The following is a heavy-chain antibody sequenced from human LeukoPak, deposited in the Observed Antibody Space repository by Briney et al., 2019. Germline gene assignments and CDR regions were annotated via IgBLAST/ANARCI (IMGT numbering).Heavy chain of an antibody. CDR1: GGSISSYY. Sequence: SETLSLTCTVSGGSISSYYWSWIRQPPGKGLEWIGYIYYSGSTNYNPSLKSRVTISVDTSKNQFSLKLSSVTAADTAVYYCARGYSSSSSPTSYYYYMDVWGKGTTVTVSS. CDR2: IYYSGST. CDR3: ARGYSSSSSPTSYYYYMDV. D-gene: IGHD6-6*01. V-gene: IGHV4-59*01. J-gene: IGHJ6*03.